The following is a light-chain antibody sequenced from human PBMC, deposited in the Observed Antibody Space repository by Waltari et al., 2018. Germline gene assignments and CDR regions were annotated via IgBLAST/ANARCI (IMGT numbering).Light chain of an antibody. V-gene: IGLV2-23*02. CDR3: SSYAGPHSVV. J-gene: IGLJ2*01. Sequence: QSALTHPAPGSGSPGQSITVPCTGSRRDVATYNLVYWYHHPPGKAPKLLIYEVNQRPSGVSTRFSASKSDNTASLTVSGLQAEDEADYYCSSYAGPHSVVFGGGTKVTVL. CDR2: EVN. CDR1: RRDVATYNL.